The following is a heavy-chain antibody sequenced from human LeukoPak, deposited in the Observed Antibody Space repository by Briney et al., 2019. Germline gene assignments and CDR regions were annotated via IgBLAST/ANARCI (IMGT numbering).Heavy chain of an antibody. D-gene: IGHD3-3*01. Sequence: GGSLRLSCAASGFTFSSYSMNWVRQAPGKGLEWVSSISSSSSYIYYADSVKGRFTISRDNAKNSLYLQMNSLRAEDTAVYYCARGFWSGYYPDDNWFDPWGQGTLVTVSS. V-gene: IGHV3-21*01. J-gene: IGHJ5*02. CDR3: ARGFWSGYYPDDNWFDP. CDR1: GFTFSSYS. CDR2: ISSSSSYI.